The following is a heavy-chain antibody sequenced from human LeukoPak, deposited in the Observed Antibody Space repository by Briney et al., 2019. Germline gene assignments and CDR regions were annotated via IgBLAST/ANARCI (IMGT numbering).Heavy chain of an antibody. V-gene: IGHV5-51*01. J-gene: IGHJ5*02. CDR3: ARSYYYGSGSYYTGWFDP. CDR2: TFAGYSYT. CDR1: GYNFTPYW. D-gene: IGHD3-10*01. Sequence: GESLKISCQSSGYNFTPYWIVWVRQMPGKGLEWMGITFAGYSYTIYSPSFQGQVTISVDKSISTAYLQWSSLKASDTAMYYCARSYYYGSGSYYTGWFDPWGQGTLVTVSS.